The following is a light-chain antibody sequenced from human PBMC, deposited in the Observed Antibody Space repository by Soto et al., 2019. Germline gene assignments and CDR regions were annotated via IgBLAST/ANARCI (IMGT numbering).Light chain of an antibody. Sequence: DIQITQSPSTLSASVGDGVTITCRASQRISTWLAWYQQKPGKAPKLLISDASSLETGVPSRFSGSGSGTEFTLTINSLQPDDFATYYCLQDYNYPLTFGGGTKVDIK. CDR3: LQDYNYPLT. J-gene: IGKJ4*01. V-gene: IGKV1-5*01. CDR2: DAS. CDR1: QRISTW.